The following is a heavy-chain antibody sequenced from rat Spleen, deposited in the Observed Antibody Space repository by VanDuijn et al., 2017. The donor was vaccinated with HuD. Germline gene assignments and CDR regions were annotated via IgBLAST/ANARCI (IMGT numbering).Heavy chain of an antibody. CDR1: GFTFSNYG. CDR3: ARLGYYSGEDWYFDF. CDR2: ISYDGSST. V-gene: IGHV5-29*01. Sequence: EVQLVESGGGLVQPGRSLKLSCAASGFTFSNYGMAWVRQAPTKGLEWVATISYDGSSTYYRDSVKGRFTISRDNAKSTLYLQMDSLRSEDTATYYCARLGYYSGEDWYFDFWGPGTMVTVSS. D-gene: IGHD1-1*01. J-gene: IGHJ1*01.